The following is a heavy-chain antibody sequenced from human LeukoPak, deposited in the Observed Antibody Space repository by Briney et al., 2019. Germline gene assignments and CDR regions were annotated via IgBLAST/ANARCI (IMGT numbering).Heavy chain of an antibody. Sequence: ASVKVSCKASGYTFTSYYMHWVRQAPGQGLEWMGWINPNSGGTNYAQKFQGRVTMTRDTSISTAYMELSRLRSDDTAVYYCARDRNLLWFGESWKTFGPWGQGTLVTVSS. D-gene: IGHD3-10*01. CDR1: GYTFTSYY. CDR3: ARDRNLLWFGESWKTFGP. V-gene: IGHV1-2*02. CDR2: INPNSGGT. J-gene: IGHJ5*02.